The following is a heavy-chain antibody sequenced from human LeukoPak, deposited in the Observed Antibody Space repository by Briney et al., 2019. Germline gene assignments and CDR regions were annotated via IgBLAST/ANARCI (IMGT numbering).Heavy chain of an antibody. D-gene: IGHD3-3*01. J-gene: IGHJ6*03. CDR3: ATAWSEFHMDV. CDR1: GFTFSSYA. Sequence: GGSLRLSCAASGFTFSSYAMTWFRQAPGKGLEWFAAISGNGGSTYYADSVKGRFTISRDKSKNPPYLQMHALRAEATAGYYGATAWSEFHMDVWGKGTTLTVSS. V-gene: IGHV3-23*01. CDR2: ISGNGGST.